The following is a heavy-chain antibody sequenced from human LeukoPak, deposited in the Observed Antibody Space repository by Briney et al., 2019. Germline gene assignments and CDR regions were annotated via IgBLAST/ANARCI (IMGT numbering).Heavy chain of an antibody. V-gene: IGHV4-59*11. CDR2: IYYSGST. J-gene: IGHJ4*02. D-gene: IGHD3-10*01. CDR3: ARVPLDQASASYYLAY. CDR1: GGSISSHY. Sequence: PSETLSLTCTVSGGSISSHYWSWIRQPPGKRLEWIGYIYYSGSTHYNPSLKSRVTISVDTPKNQFSLRLSSVTAADTAVYYCARVPLDQASASYYLAYWGQGTLVTVSA.